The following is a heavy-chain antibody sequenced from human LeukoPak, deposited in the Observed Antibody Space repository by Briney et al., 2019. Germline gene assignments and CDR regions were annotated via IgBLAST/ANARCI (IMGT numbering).Heavy chain of an antibody. CDR3: ARQREMTTIFSALGY. V-gene: IGHV3-11*01. Sequence: GGSLRLSCAASGFTFSDYYMSWIRQAPGKGLEWVSDISSSGRTIYYADSVKGRFTISRDNAKNSLYLQMNSLRAEDTAVYYCARQREMTTIFSALGYWGQGTLVTVSS. CDR1: GFTFSDYY. D-gene: IGHD5-24*01. J-gene: IGHJ4*02. CDR2: ISSSGRTI.